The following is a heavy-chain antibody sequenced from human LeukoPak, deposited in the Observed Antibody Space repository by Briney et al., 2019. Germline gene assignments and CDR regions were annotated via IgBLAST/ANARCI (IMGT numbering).Heavy chain of an antibody. Sequence: GRSLRLSCAASGFTFSSYGMHWVRQAPGKGLEWVAVISYDGSNKYYADSVKGRFTISRDNSKNTLYLQMNSLRVEDTAVYYCARDFDTSGYYFNWGQGTLVTVSS. CDR1: GFTFSSYG. CDR2: ISYDGSNK. D-gene: IGHD3-22*01. V-gene: IGHV3-30*03. J-gene: IGHJ4*02. CDR3: ARDFDTSGYYFN.